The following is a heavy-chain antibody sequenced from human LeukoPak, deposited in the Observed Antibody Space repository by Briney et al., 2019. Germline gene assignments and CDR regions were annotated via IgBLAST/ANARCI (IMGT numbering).Heavy chain of an antibody. V-gene: IGHV3-7*05. D-gene: IGHD3-10*02. CDR2: VKEDGSDK. J-gene: IGHJ4*01. CDR1: GFTFSSYW. Sequence: PGGSLRLSCAASGFTFSSYWMACVRQAPGKGLEWVASVKEDGSDKYYVDSVKGRFTISRDSAKTSLYLQMHSLRAEDTAVYYCARDGGYVSFDYWGHGTLLTVSS. CDR3: ARDGGYVSFDY.